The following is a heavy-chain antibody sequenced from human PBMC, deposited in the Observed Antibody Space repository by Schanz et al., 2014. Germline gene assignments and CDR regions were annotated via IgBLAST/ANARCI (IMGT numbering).Heavy chain of an antibody. Sequence: QLQLQESGPGLVKPSETLSLTCTVSGGSISSGGYYWSWIRQHPGKGLEWIGYIYYSGSTYYNPSLKSRVTISVDTSKNQFSLKLSSVTAADTAVYYCARGRNWNDGDAFDIWGQGTMVTVSS. V-gene: IGHV4-31*03. CDR3: ARGRNWNDGDAFDI. J-gene: IGHJ3*02. CDR2: IYYSGST. D-gene: IGHD1-1*01. CDR1: GGSISSGGYY.